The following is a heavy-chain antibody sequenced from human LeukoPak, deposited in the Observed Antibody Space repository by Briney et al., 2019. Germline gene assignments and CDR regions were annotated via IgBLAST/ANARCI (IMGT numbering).Heavy chain of an antibody. CDR3: ARHSGSSPHYFDY. J-gene: IGHJ4*02. Sequence: SETLSLTCTVSGGSISSYYWSWLRQPPGKGLEWIGFIYYSGSTHYKSSLKSRVTISVDTSKNQFSLRLSSVTAADTAVYYCARHSGSSPHYFDYWGQGTLVTVSS. D-gene: IGHD1-26*01. CDR1: GGSISSYY. CDR2: IYYSGST. V-gene: IGHV4-59*08.